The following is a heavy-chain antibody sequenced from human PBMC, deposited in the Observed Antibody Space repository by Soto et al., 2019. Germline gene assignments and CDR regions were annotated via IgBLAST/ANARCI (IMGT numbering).Heavy chain of an antibody. Sequence: EVQLVESGGGLVKPGGSLRLSCAASGFTFSSYSMNWVRQAPGKGLEWVSSISSSSSYIYYADSVKGRFTISRDNAKNSLYLQMNRLRAEDTAVYYCASDHPSRRAGGPHFDYWGQGTLVTVSS. CDR2: ISSSSSYI. CDR1: GFTFSSYS. CDR3: ASDHPSRRAGGPHFDY. V-gene: IGHV3-21*01. J-gene: IGHJ4*02.